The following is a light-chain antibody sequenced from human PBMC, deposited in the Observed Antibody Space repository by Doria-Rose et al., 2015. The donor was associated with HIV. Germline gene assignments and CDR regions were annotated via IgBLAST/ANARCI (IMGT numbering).Light chain of an antibody. J-gene: IGKJ1*01. CDR1: QSFSSTY. CDR3: HQYGTSWT. CDR2: DGS. Sequence: EIVLTQSPGTLSLSPGERATLSCRASQSFSSTYLAWCQQKPGQAPSLLIYDGSTRATGIPDRFSASGSGTDFTLTINRLEPEDFALYYCHQYGTSWTFGQGTKV. V-gene: IGKV3-20*01.